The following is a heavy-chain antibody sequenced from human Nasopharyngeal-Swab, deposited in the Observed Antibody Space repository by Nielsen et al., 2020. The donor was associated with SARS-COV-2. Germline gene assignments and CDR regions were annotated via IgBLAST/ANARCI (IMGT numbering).Heavy chain of an antibody. CDR2: IYNDGSVT. CDR3: ARADLLLGGSLDI. CDR1: GFTFSSYW. J-gene: IGHJ3*02. Sequence: GGSLRLSCAASGFTFSSYWMYWVRQDPGKRLVLVSRIYNDGSVTTYADSAKGRFTISRDNAKNPVYLQMTSLRAEDTAVYYCARADLLLGGSLDIWGQGTTVTVSS. D-gene: IGHD1-26*01. V-gene: IGHV3-74*03.